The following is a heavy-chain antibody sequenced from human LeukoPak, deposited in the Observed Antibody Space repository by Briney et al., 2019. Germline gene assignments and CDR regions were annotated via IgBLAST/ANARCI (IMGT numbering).Heavy chain of an antibody. CDR3: ASWVPAAPY. D-gene: IGHD2-2*01. CDR1: GGSISSGSYY. J-gene: IGHJ4*02. V-gene: IGHV4-61*02. CDR2: IYTSGST. Sequence: PSQTLSLTCTVSGGSISSGSYYWSWIRQPAGKGLEWIGRIYTSGSTNYNPSLKSRVTISVDTSKNQFSLKLSSVTAADTAVYYCASWVPAAPYWGQGTLVTVSS.